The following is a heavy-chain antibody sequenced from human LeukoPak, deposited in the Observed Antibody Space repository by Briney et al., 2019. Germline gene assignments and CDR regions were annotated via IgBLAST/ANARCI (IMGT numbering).Heavy chain of an antibody. D-gene: IGHD2-21*02. CDR3: ARYEVTATSI. J-gene: IGHJ4*02. CDR1: GYTFTNYG. V-gene: IGHV1-18*01. Sequence: ASVKVSCKASGYTFTNYGISWVRQAPGQGLEWMGWISAYNGDTNYAQQFQGRVTMTTDTSTSTAYMELRNLRSDDTAVYFCARYEVTATSIWGQGTLVTVSS. CDR2: ISAYNGDT.